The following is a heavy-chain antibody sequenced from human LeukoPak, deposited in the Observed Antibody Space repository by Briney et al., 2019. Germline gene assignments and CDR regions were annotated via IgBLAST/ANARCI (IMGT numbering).Heavy chain of an antibody. CDR3: AREFMATTSV. V-gene: IGHV4-59*01. CDR2: IYYSGST. CDR1: GGSISSYY. J-gene: IGHJ4*02. D-gene: IGHD5-24*01. Sequence: SETLSLTCTVSGGSISSYYWSWIRQPPGKGPEWIGYIYYSGSTNYNPSLKSRVTISVDTSKNQFSLKLSSVTAADTAVYYCAREFMATTSVWGQGTLVTVSS.